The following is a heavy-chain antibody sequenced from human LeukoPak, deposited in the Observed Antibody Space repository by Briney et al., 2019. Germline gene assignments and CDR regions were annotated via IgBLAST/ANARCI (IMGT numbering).Heavy chain of an antibody. V-gene: IGHV3-43*01. D-gene: IGHD3-22*01. CDR1: GLTFDDYT. CDR2: ISWDGGNT. J-gene: IGHJ3*02. Sequence: PGGSLRLSCAASGLTFDDYTMHWVRQAPGKGLEWVSLISWDGGNTYYADSVRGRFTISRDNSKNSLYLQMNSLRTDDTAFYYCATEDSSGPSWGEWIWGQGTMVTVSS. CDR3: ATEDSSGPSWGEWI.